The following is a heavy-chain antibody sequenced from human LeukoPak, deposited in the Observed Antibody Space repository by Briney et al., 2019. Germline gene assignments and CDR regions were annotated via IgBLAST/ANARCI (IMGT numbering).Heavy chain of an antibody. J-gene: IGHJ3*02. Sequence: SETLSLTCTVSGGSISSYYWSWIRQPPGKGLEWIGYIYYSGSTNYNPSLKSRVTISLDTSKNQFSLRLTSVTAADTAVYYCARHRSSVYYDFWSGYGDAFDIWGQGTMVTVSS. CDR2: IYYSGST. V-gene: IGHV4-59*01. CDR1: GGSISSYY. D-gene: IGHD3-3*01. CDR3: ARHRSSVYYDFWSGYGDAFDI.